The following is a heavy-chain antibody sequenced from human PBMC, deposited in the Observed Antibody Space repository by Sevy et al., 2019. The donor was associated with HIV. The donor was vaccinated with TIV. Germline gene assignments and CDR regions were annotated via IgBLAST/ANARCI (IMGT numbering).Heavy chain of an antibody. Sequence: ASVKVSCKASGGSFSNFAISWVRQAPGQWLEWMGGVVPLFRKANYEQKFRDRLTFTADESTRTAYMELSSLRSEDTAVYFCAREKGSFFRGADSNTFYPRGVFDLWGQGTKVTISS. V-gene: IGHV1-69*13. D-gene: IGHD3-22*01. CDR3: AREKGSFFRGADSNTFYPRGVFDL. CDR2: VVPLFRKA. CDR1: GGSFSNFA. J-gene: IGHJ3*01.